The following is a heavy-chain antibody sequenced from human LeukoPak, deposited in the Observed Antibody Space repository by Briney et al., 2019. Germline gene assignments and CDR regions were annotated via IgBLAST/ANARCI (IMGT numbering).Heavy chain of an antibody. J-gene: IGHJ4*02. CDR1: GDSITNYF. CDR3: ARGRVAYSAYYFDY. CDR2: IYYTGNT. V-gene: IGHV4-59*01. D-gene: IGHD2-15*01. Sequence: SETLSLTCTVSGDSITNYFWSWIRQPPGKGLEWIGYIYYTGNTNYKPSLKSRVTISVDTSTDQFSLRLRSVTAADTAVYYCARGRVAYSAYYFDYWGRGTLVTVSS.